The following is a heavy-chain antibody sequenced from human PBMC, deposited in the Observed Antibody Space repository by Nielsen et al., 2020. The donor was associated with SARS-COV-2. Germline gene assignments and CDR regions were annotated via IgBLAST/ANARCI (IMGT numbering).Heavy chain of an antibody. D-gene: IGHD6-13*01. Sequence: GGSLRLSCAASGFTFSSYSMNWVRQAPGKGLEWVSSISSSSSYIYYADSVKGRFTISRDNAKNSLYLQMNSLRAEDTAVYYCARESEYSSSWYVIRDYYYGMDVWGQGTTVTVSS. V-gene: IGHV3-21*01. CDR2: ISSSSSYI. J-gene: IGHJ6*02. CDR1: GFTFSSYS. CDR3: ARESEYSSSWYVIRDYYYGMDV.